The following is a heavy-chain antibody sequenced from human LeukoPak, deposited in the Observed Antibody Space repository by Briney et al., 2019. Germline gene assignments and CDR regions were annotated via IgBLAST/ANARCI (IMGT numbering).Heavy chain of an antibody. Sequence: SVKVSCKASGGTFSKFGISWVRQAPGEGLEWMGGIIPMFGAANYAQKFQGRVTITTDESTTTAHMELISLTSDDTTVYFCATEGPNYYMDVWGKGTTVTVSS. V-gene: IGHV1-69*05. CDR2: IIPMFGAA. CDR1: GGTFSKFG. J-gene: IGHJ6*03. CDR3: ATEGPNYYMDV.